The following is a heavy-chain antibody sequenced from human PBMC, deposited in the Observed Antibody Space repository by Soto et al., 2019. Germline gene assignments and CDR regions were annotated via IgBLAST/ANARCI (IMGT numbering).Heavy chain of an antibody. D-gene: IGHD4-17*01. CDR1: GGTFSSYT. J-gene: IGHJ4*02. V-gene: IGHV1-69*02. Sequence: QVQLVQSGAEVKKPGSSVKVSCKASGGTFSSYTISWVRQAPGQGLEWMGRIIPILGIANYAQKFQGRVTITADKATSTAHMELSRLKSGDTAVYYCASVPPPGGDEAFDYWGQGTLVTVSS. CDR3: ASVPPPGGDEAFDY. CDR2: IIPILGIA.